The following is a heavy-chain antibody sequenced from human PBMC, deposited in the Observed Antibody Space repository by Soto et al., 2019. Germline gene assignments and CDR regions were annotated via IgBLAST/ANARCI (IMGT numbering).Heavy chain of an antibody. V-gene: IGHV3-21*01. D-gene: IGHD3-22*01. J-gene: IGHJ4*02. CDR3: ARGGFSSGAFDF. Sequence: VGSLRLSCAVSGFNFRNYGINWVRQAPGKGLEWVSSVSKSDYTYYSESVKGRFTISRDNAKNTVYLQMNSLRADDTAVYYCARGGFSSGAFDFWGQGTLVTVSS. CDR2: VSKSDYT. CDR1: GFNFRNYG.